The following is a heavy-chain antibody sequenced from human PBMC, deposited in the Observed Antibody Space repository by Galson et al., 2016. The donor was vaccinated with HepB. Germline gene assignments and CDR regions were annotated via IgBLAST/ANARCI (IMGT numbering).Heavy chain of an antibody. Sequence: SVKVSCKASGYTFTSYYMHWVRQAPGQGLEWMGIINPSGGSTSYAQKLQGRVTMTRDTSTSTVYMELSSLRSEDTAVYYCAKSSAYDWRKCYFDSWGQGTLVTVSS. V-gene: IGHV1-46*01. CDR2: INPSGGST. CDR1: GYTFTSYY. CDR3: AKSSAYDWRKCYFDS. J-gene: IGHJ4*02. D-gene: IGHD5-12*01.